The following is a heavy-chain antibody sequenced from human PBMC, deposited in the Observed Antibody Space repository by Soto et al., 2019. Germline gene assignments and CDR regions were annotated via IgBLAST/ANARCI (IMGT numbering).Heavy chain of an antibody. V-gene: IGHV1-69*13. Sequence: GASVKVSCKASGGTFSSYAISWVRQAPGQGLEWMGGIIPIFGTANYAQKFQGRVTITADESTSTAYMELSSLRSEDTAVYYCARERAYCGGDCYSPFDYWGQGTLVTVSS. J-gene: IGHJ4*02. CDR2: IIPIFGTA. CDR3: ARERAYCGGDCYSPFDY. D-gene: IGHD2-21*02. CDR1: GGTFSSYA.